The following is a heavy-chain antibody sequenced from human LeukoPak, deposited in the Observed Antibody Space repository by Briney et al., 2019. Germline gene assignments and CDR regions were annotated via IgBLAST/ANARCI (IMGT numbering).Heavy chain of an antibody. D-gene: IGHD2-2*01. CDR1: GYTFTSYG. V-gene: IGHV1-18*01. CDR2: ISAYNGNT. J-gene: IGHJ6*02. Sequence: ASVKVSCKASGYTFTSYGISWVRQAPGQGLEWMGWISAYNGNTNYAQKLQGRVTMTTDTSTSTAYMELRSLRSDDTAVYYCSVVVLAASYYYYGMDVWGQGTTVTVSS. CDR3: SVVVLAASYYYYGMDV.